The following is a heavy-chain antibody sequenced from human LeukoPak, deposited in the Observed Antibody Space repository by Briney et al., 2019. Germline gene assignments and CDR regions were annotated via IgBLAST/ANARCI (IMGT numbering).Heavy chain of an antibody. J-gene: IGHJ3*02. Sequence: EGSLRLSCAGSGFTFSTYSRNWVRQAPGKGLEWFSYITGTSSTIWYADSVKGRFTISRDNAKNSLFLQMNSLTAEDTAVYYCARDPGRQSEGAFDIWGQGTMVTVSS. CDR2: ITGTSSTI. CDR3: ARDPGRQSEGAFDI. D-gene: IGHD3-10*01. V-gene: IGHV3-48*01. CDR1: GFTFSTYS.